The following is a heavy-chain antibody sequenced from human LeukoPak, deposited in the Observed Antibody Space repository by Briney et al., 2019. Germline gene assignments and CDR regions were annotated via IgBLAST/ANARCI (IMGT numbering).Heavy chain of an antibody. Sequence: RTSETLSLTCTVSGGSISSSSYYWGWIRQPPGKGLEWTGSIYYSGSTYYNPSLKSRVTISVDTSKNQFSLKLSSVTAADKAVYYCARLQGYGLYAFDIWGQGTMVTVS. CDR3: ARLQGYGLYAFDI. D-gene: IGHD4-17*01. CDR1: GGSISSSSYY. CDR2: IYYSGST. V-gene: IGHV4-39*01. J-gene: IGHJ3*02.